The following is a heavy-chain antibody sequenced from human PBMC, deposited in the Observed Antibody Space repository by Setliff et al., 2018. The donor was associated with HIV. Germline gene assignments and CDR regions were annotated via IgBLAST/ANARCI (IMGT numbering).Heavy chain of an antibody. V-gene: IGHV4-4*07. CDR2: IDSSGTT. Sequence: SETLSLTCTISGGSFGVYRWSWIRQSAGRGLEWIGRIDSSGTTAYKPSLKGRVAISVDTSRTQFSLRVTSVTAEDTAVYFCARDRHSSGLGSYGPWGPGILVTVSS. J-gene: IGHJ5*02. D-gene: IGHD3-10*01. CDR1: GGSFGVYR. CDR3: ARDRHSSGLGSYGP.